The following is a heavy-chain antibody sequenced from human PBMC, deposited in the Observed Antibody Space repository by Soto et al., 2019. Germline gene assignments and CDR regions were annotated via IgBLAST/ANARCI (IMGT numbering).Heavy chain of an antibody. CDR2: IKQDGSEK. D-gene: IGHD3-22*01. Sequence: EVQLVESGGGLVQPGGSLRLSCAASGFTFSSYWMSWVRQAPGKGLEWVANIKQDGSEKYYVDSVKGRFTISRDNAKNSLYLQMNSLRAEDTAVYYCARLYYYDSCGYYPPYYFDYWGQGTLVTVSS. CDR1: GFTFSSYW. J-gene: IGHJ4*02. V-gene: IGHV3-7*03. CDR3: ARLYYYDSCGYYPPYYFDY.